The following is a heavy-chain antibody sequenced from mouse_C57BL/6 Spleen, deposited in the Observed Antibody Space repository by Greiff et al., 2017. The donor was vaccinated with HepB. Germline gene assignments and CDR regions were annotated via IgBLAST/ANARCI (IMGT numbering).Heavy chain of an antibody. Sequence: EVQLQQSGPELVKPGASVKMSCKASGYTFTDYNMHWVKQSHGKSLEWIGYINPNNGGTSYNQKFKGKATLTVNKSSSTAYMERRSLTSEDSAVYYCARWAYYGSSRFDYWGQGTTLTVSS. CDR3: ARWAYYGSSRFDY. CDR1: GYTFTDYN. CDR2: INPNNGGT. D-gene: IGHD1-1*01. J-gene: IGHJ2*01. V-gene: IGHV1-22*01.